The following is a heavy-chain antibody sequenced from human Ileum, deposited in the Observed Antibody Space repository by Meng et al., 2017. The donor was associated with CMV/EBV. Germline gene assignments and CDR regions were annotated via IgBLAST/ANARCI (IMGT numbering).Heavy chain of an antibody. CDR1: GGSISNYY. CDR2: IYTSGTT. J-gene: IGHJ4*02. V-gene: IGHV4-4*07. Sequence: QVQLQESGPGLVKTSETLSLTCYVSGGSISNYYWSWIRQPAGKGLEWIAHIYTSGTTNYNPSLKSRVTMSVDTSRNQFSLKLTSVTAADTAVYYCARNYGSGNCNFFHYWGQGTLVTVSS. D-gene: IGHD3-10*01. CDR3: ARNYGSGNCNFFHY.